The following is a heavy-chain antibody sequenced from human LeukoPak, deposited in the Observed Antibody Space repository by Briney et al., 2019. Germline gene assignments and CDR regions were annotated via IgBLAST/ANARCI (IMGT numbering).Heavy chain of an antibody. V-gene: IGHV3-23*01. Sequence: PGGSLRLSCAASGFTFSSYAMSWVRQAPGKGLEWVSAISGSGGSTYYADSVKGRFTISRDNSKNTLYLQMNSLRAEDTAVYYCAKDPPLRFLERLSPFYFDYWGQGTLVTVSS. CDR3: AKDPPLRFLERLSPFYFDY. CDR1: GFTFSSYA. CDR2: ISGSGGST. D-gene: IGHD3-3*01. J-gene: IGHJ4*02.